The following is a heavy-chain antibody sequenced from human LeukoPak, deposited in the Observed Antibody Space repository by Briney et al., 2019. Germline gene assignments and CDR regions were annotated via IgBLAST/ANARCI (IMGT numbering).Heavy chain of an antibody. CDR2: ISSDGSTI. J-gene: IGHJ4*02. CDR3: ATSHDSAGND. V-gene: IGHV3-48*03. Sequence: GGSLRLSCAASGFTFNTYEMNWVRQAPGKGLEWVSHISSDGSTIYYADSVQGRFTISRDNAKNSLYLQMNSLTVEDTAVYYCATSHDSAGNDWGQGTLVTVSS. D-gene: IGHD2-15*01. CDR1: GFTFNTYE.